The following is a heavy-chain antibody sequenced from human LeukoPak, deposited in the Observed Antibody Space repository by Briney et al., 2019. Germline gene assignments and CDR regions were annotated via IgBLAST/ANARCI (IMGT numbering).Heavy chain of an antibody. J-gene: IGHJ6*03. Sequence: GRSLRLSCAASGFTFSSYAMHWVRQAPGKGLEWVAVISYDGSNKYYADSVKGRFTISRDNSKNTLYLQMNSLRAEDTAVYYCAKDSLADYLKLYYYYMDVWGKGTTVTVSS. CDR3: AKDSLADYLKLYYYYMDV. V-gene: IGHV3-30-3*01. CDR2: ISYDGSNK. CDR1: GFTFSSYA. D-gene: IGHD3-16*01.